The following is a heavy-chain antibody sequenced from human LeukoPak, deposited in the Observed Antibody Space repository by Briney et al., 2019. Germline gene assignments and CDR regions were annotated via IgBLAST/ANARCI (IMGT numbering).Heavy chain of an antibody. J-gene: IGHJ4*02. Sequence: SVKVSCKASGGTFISYAISWVRQAPGQGLEWMGGIIPIFGTANYAQKFQGRVTITTDESTSTAYMELSSLRAEDTAVYYCARDISVGYCSGWGQGTLVTVSS. V-gene: IGHV1-69*05. D-gene: IGHD2-15*01. CDR2: IIPIFGTA. CDR3: ARDISVGYCSG. CDR1: GGTFISYA.